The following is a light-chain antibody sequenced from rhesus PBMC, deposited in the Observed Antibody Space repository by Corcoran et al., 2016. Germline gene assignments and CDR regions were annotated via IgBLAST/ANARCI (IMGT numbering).Light chain of an antibody. CDR2: GAS. CDR3: QKYSSSPFT. Sequence: QVILTQSPATLSLSPGERATLSCRASQSVISYLAWYQQKPGQAPTLLIYGASSRATGIPDRFSGSGSGTEFTLNISSLEPEDSAVYYCQKYSSSPFTFGPGTKLDIK. J-gene: IGKJ3*01. CDR1: QSVISY. V-gene: IGKV3-53*02.